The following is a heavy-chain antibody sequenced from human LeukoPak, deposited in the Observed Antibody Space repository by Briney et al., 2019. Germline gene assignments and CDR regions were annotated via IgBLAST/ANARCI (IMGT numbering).Heavy chain of an antibody. CDR1: GFTFSDYY. CDR2: ISSSGNTI. J-gene: IGHJ3*02. D-gene: IGHD1-1*01. V-gene: IGHV3-11*04. Sequence: GGSLRLSCAASGFTFSDYYMSWIRQAPGKGLEWVSYISSSGNTIYYADSVKGRFTISRDNAKNSLYLQMNSLRAEDTAVYYCARRQAGTTPDHDAFDIWGQGTMVTVSS. CDR3: ARRQAGTTPDHDAFDI.